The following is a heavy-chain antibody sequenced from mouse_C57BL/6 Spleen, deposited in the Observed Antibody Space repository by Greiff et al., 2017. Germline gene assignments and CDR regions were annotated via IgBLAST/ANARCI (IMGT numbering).Heavy chain of an antibody. V-gene: IGHV5-17*01. D-gene: IGHD1-1*01. Sequence: LMESGGGLVKPGGSLKLSCAASGFTFSDYGMHWVRQAPEKGLEWVAYISSGSSTIYYADTVKGRFTISRDNAKNTLFLQMTSLRSEDTAMYYCARRAITTVVADYWGQGTTLTVSS. CDR2: ISSGSSTI. CDR3: ARRAITTVVADY. CDR1: GFTFSDYG. J-gene: IGHJ2*01.